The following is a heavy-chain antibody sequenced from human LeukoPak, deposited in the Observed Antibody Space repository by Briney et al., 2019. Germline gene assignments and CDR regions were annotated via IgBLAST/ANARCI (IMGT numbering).Heavy chain of an antibody. CDR2: INHSGST. J-gene: IGHJ5*02. D-gene: IGHD1-7*01. CDR1: GGSFSGYY. Sequence: SETLSLTRAVYGGSFSGYYWSWIRQPPGKGLEWIGEINHSGSTNYNPSLKSRVTISVDTSKNQFSLKLSSVTTADTAVYYCASSKYNWNWRYNWFDPWGQGTLVTVSS. V-gene: IGHV4-34*01. CDR3: ASSKYNWNWRYNWFDP.